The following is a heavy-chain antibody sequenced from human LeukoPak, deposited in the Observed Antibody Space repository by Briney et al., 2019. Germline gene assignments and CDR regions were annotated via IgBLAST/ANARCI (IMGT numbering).Heavy chain of an antibody. J-gene: IGHJ4*02. Sequence: PGGSLRLSCAASGFTFSSYAMSWVRQAPGKGLEWVSAIGGSGGSTYYADSVKGRFTISRDNSKNTLYLQMNSLRAEDTAVYYCAKDLRGSSTSCYDYWGQGTLVTVSS. V-gene: IGHV3-23*01. CDR2: IGGSGGST. D-gene: IGHD2-2*01. CDR3: AKDLRGSSTSCYDY. CDR1: GFTFSSYA.